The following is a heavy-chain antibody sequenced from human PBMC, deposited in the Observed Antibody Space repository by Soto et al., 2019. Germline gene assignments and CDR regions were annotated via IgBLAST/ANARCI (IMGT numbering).Heavy chain of an antibody. Sequence: QVQLVQSGAEVKKPGASLKVSCKASGYTFSNFGVSWVRQAPGQGLEWIGWINPDNGDTNYGQKFQARATMTTDTCTSTGSMEVGGLRSEDPAVYYGARRVRVHAYRCYETDVCGDGTTVTVSS. CDR3: ARRVRVHAYRCYETDV. V-gene: IGHV1-18*01. CDR2: INPDNGDT. J-gene: IGHJ6*04. D-gene: IGHD2-15*01. CDR1: GYTFSNFG.